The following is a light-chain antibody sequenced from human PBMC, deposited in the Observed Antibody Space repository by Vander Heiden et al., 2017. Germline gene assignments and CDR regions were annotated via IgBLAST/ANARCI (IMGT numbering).Light chain of an antibody. Sequence: EIGLTQSPTSLSLSPGERATLSCSASQSVSSYLAWYQQKPGQAPRLLIYDASNRATGIPARFSGSGSGTDFTLTISSLEPEDFAVYYCQQRSNWPPLTFGGGTKVEIK. V-gene: IGKV3-11*01. CDR1: QSVSSY. CDR2: DAS. CDR3: QQRSNWPPLT. J-gene: IGKJ4*01.